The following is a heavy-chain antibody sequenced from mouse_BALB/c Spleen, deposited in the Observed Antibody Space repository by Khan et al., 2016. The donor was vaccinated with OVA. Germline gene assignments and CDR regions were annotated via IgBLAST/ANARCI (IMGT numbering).Heavy chain of an antibody. CDR3: ARGNYYGSNSCFPY. V-gene: IGHV1-18*01. CDR1: GYSFTDYT. D-gene: IGHD1-1*01. Sequence: EVQLQQSGPELVKPGASMKISCKTSGYSFTDYTMNWVKQSHGKNLEWIELINPYNGFTTYNQEFKAKATLTVDKSSSTAYMELLSLTSEDSAVYYCARGNYYGSNSCFPYWGQGTLVTVSA. J-gene: IGHJ3*01. CDR2: INPYNGFT.